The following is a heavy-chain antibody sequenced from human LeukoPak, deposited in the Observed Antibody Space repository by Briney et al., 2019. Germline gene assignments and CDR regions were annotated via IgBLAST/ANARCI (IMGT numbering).Heavy chain of an antibody. Sequence: GGSLRLSCAASGFTFSSYSMNWVRQAPGKGLEWVSSISSSSSYIYYADSVKGRFTISRDNAKNSLYLQMNSLRAEDTAVYYCAREPMYYYDSSGYLGDWGQGTLVTVSS. CDR3: AREPMYYYDSSGYLGD. J-gene: IGHJ4*02. CDR2: ISSSSSYI. V-gene: IGHV3-21*01. CDR1: GFTFSSYS. D-gene: IGHD3-22*01.